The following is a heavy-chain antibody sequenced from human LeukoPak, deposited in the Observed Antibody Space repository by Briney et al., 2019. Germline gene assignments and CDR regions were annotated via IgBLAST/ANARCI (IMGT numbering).Heavy chain of an antibody. CDR1: GFTFSSYW. J-gene: IGHJ3*02. CDR2: INSDGSGT. V-gene: IGHV3-74*01. Sequence: GGSLRLSCAASGFTFSSYWMHWVRQAPGKGLVWVSRINSDGSGTSDADFVKGRFTISRDNSKNTLYLQMDSLRAEDTAMYYCARDRLTNDAFDIWGQGTMVTVSS. D-gene: IGHD2-8*01. CDR3: ARDRLTNDAFDI.